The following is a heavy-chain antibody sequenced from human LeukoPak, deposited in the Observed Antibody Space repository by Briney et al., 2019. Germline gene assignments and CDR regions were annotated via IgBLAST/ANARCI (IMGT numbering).Heavy chain of an antibody. D-gene: IGHD2-15*01. Sequence: PGRSLRLSCTACGFTFGDDAMSWFRQAPGKGLEWVGFIRSKAYGGTTEYAASVKGRFTISRDDSKSIAYLQMNSLKTEYTAVYYCTRVAPVRAPLLHWGQGTLVTVSS. V-gene: IGHV3-49*03. CDR2: IRSKAYGGTT. J-gene: IGHJ4*02. CDR1: GFTFGDDA. CDR3: TRVAPVRAPLLH.